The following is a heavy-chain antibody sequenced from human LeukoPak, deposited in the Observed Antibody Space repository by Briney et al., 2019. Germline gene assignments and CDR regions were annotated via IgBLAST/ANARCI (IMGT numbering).Heavy chain of an antibody. CDR1: GFTVSSNY. J-gene: IGHJ4*02. D-gene: IGHD6-19*01. V-gene: IGHV3-21*01. CDR2: ISSSSSYI. Sequence: GGSLRLSCAASGFTVSSNYMSWVRQAPGKGLEWVSSISSSSSYIYYADSVKGRFTISRDNAKNSLYLQMNSLRAEDTAVYYCARGEIAVAGTIDYWGQGTLVTVSS. CDR3: ARGEIAVAGTIDY.